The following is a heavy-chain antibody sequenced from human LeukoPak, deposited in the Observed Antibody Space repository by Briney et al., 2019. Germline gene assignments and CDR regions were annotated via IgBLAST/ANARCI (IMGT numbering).Heavy chain of an antibody. CDR3: ASERSSAGFPRVY. J-gene: IGHJ4*02. Sequence: GGSLRLSCAASGFTVSSNYMSWVRQAPGKGLEWVSVIYSGGSTYYADSVKGRFTIPRDNSKNTLYLQMNSLRAEDTAVYYCASERSSAGFPRVYWGQGTLVTVSS. CDR1: GFTVSSNY. D-gene: IGHD1-26*01. V-gene: IGHV3-66*02. CDR2: IYSGGST.